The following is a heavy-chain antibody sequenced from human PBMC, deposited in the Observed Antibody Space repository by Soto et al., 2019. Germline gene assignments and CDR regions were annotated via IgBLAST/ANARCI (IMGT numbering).Heavy chain of an antibody. J-gene: IGHJ6*02. CDR1: GFTFSSYG. V-gene: IGHV3-33*01. Sequence: SLRLSCAASGFTFSSYGMHWVRQAPGKGLEWVAVIWYDGSNKYYADSVKGRFTISRDNAKNSLYLQVNGLRAEDTAVYYCARGGSMDVWGQGTTVTVSS. CDR2: IWYDGSNK. CDR3: ARGGSMDV.